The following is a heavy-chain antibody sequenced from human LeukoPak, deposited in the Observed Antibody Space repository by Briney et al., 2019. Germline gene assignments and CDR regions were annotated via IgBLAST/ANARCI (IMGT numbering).Heavy chain of an antibody. J-gene: IGHJ3*02. CDR1: GYTFINYV. CDR3: ARDGHRRYHYDSSGREDAFDI. D-gene: IGHD3-22*01. V-gene: IGHV1-18*01. CDR2: ISAYNGYT. Sequence: ASVKVSCKASGYTFINYVISWVRQAPGQGLEWMGWISAYNGYTSYAQNLQGRVTMTTDTSTSTAYMELRSPRSDDTAVYYCARDGHRRYHYDSSGREDAFDIWGQGTMVTVSS.